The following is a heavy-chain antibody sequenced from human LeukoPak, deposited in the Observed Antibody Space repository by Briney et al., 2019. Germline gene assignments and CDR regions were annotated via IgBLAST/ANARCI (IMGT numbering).Heavy chain of an antibody. CDR2: IVVGSGNT. J-gene: IGHJ4*02. D-gene: IGHD1-1*01. CDR3: ATDDVTTGTKTALGY. V-gene: IGHV1-58*01. CDR1: GFTFTSSA. Sequence: SVKVSCKASGFTFTSSAAQWVRQARGQGLEWIGWIVVGSGNTNYAQKFQERVTINRDMSTSTAYMELSSLRSEDTAVYYCATDDVTTGTKTALGYWGQGTLVTVSS.